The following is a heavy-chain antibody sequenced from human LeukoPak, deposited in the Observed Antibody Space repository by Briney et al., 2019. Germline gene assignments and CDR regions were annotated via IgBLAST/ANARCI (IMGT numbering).Heavy chain of an antibody. CDR3: ARDGIVVVPAAIEHYYYYGMDV. D-gene: IGHD2-2*02. V-gene: IGHV3-21*01. J-gene: IGHJ6*02. CDR1: GFTFSSYS. Sequence: GGSLRLSCAASGFTFSSYSMNWVRQAPGKGLEWVSSISSSSSYIYYADSVKGRFTISRDNAKNSLYLQMNSLRVEDTAVYYCARDGIVVVPAAIEHYYYYGMDVWGQGTTVTVSS. CDR2: ISSSSSYI.